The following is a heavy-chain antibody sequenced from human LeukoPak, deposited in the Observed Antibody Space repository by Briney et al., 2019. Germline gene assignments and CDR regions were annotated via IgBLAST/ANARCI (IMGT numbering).Heavy chain of an antibody. CDR3: ARFSRDYGSGSYYPHYYYYYGMDV. CDR1: GFTFDDYG. CDR2: INWNGGST. Sequence: GGSLRLSCAASGFTFDDYGMSWVRQAPGKGLEWVSGINWNGGSTGYADSVKGRFTISRDNAKNSLYLQMDSLRAEDTALYYCARFSRDYGSGSYYPHYYYYYGMDVWGQGTTVTVSS. V-gene: IGHV3-20*04. D-gene: IGHD3-10*01. J-gene: IGHJ6*02.